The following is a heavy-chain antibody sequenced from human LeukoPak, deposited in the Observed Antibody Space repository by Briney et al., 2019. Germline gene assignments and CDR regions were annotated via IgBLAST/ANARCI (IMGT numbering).Heavy chain of an antibody. CDR3: VRDEYWPLRLGVDV. V-gene: IGHV3-30-3*01. Sequence: PGGSLRLSCAASGFTFSSYAMHWVRQAPGKGLEWVAVISYDGSNKYYADSVKGRFTISRDNSKNTLYLQMNSLRVEDTAVYYCVRDEYWPLRLGVDVWGQGTTVTVSS. CDR1: GFTFSSYA. CDR2: ISYDGSNK. J-gene: IGHJ6*02. D-gene: IGHD3-16*01.